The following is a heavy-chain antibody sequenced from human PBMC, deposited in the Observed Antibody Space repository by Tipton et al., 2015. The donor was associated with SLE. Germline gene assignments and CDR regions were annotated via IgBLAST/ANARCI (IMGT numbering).Heavy chain of an antibody. J-gene: IGHJ4*02. CDR1: GFTFSDYY. D-gene: IGHD1-26*01. CDR2: ISSSSSYT. CDR3: ARRHSGSLYYFDY. Sequence: GSLRLSCAASGFTFSDYYMSWIRQAPGKGLEWVSYISSSSSYTNYADSVEGRFTISRDNAKNSLYLQMNSLRAEDTAVYYCARRHSGSLYYFDYWGQGTLVTVSS. V-gene: IGHV3-11*06.